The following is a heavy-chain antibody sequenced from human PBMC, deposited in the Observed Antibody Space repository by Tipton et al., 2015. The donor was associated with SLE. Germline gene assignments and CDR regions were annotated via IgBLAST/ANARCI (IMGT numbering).Heavy chain of an antibody. D-gene: IGHD3-22*01. Sequence: SLRLSCAASGFTFSSYAMSWVRQAPGKGLEWVSAISGSGGSTYYADSVKGRFTISRDNSKNTLYLQMNSLRAEDTAVYYCAHYYDSSCFSDDAFDIWGQGTIVTVSS. CDR2: ISGSGGST. CDR3: AHYYDSSCFSDDAFDI. V-gene: IGHV3-23*01. CDR1: GFTFSSYA. J-gene: IGHJ3*02.